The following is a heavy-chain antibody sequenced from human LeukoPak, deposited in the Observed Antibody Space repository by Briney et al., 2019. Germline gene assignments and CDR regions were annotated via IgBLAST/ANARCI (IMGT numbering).Heavy chain of an antibody. Sequence: SETLSLTCTVSGGSISSYYWSWIRQPPGKGLEWIGYIYYSGSTNYNPSLKSRVTISVDTSKNQFSLKLSSVTAADTAVYYCARSWVPYYFDYWGQGTLVTVSS. J-gene: IGHJ4*02. CDR1: GGSISSYY. CDR3: ARSWVPYYFDY. CDR2: IYYSGST. D-gene: IGHD1-26*01. V-gene: IGHV4-59*01.